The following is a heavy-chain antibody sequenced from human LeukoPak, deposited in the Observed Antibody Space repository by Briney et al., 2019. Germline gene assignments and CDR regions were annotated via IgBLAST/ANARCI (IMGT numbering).Heavy chain of an antibody. J-gene: IGHJ5*02. V-gene: IGHV3-21*01. Sequence: GGSLRLSCAASGFTFSGYSMNCVRQAPGKGLEWVSSISSSSSYIYYADSVKGRFTISRDNAKNSLYLQMNSLRAEDTAVYYCARDREAGSTGFDPWGQGTLVTVSS. CDR3: ARDREAGSTGFDP. D-gene: IGHD1-1*01. CDR2: ISSSSSYI. CDR1: GFTFSGYS.